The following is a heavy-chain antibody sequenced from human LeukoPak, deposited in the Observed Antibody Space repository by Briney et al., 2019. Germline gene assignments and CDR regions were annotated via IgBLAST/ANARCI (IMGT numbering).Heavy chain of an antibody. J-gene: IGHJ4*02. CDR2: ISGSGGST. CDR3: AKDSVYYDNSSYPY. V-gene: IGHV3-23*01. Sequence: PGGSLRLSCAASGFSFSSHGMSWVRQAPGKGLEWVSAISGSGGSTYYADSVKGRFTISRDNSKNRLYLQMNSLRAEDTAVYYCAKDSVYYDNSSYPYWGQGTLVTVSS. D-gene: IGHD3-22*01. CDR1: GFSFSSHG.